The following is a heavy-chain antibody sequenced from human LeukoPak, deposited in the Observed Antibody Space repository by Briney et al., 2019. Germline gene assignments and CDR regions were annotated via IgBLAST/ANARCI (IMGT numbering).Heavy chain of an antibody. D-gene: IGHD5-18*01. CDR1: GFTFSSYA. CDR3: ARDRGYSYGYGGWFDP. CDR2: ISYDGSNK. V-gene: IGHV3-30-3*01. J-gene: IGHJ5*02. Sequence: PGGSLRLSCAASGFTFSSYAMHWVRQAPGKGLEWVAVISYDGSNKYYADSVKGRFTISRDNSKNTLYLQMNSLRAEDTAVYYCARDRGYSYGYGGWFDPWGQGTLVTVSS.